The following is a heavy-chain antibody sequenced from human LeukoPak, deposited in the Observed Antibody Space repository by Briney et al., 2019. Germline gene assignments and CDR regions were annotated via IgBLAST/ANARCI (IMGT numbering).Heavy chain of an antibody. D-gene: IGHD7-27*01. CDR1: GFTFSSYW. V-gene: IGHV3-74*01. Sequence: HPGGSLRLSCAASGFTFSSYWMHWVRQAPGKGLVWVSRINSDGSSTSYAGSVKGRFTISRDNAKNTLYLQMNSLRAEDTAVYYCASYDWGSNPPSPEYWGQGTLVTVSS. CDR2: INSDGSST. J-gene: IGHJ4*02. CDR3: ASYDWGSNPPSPEY.